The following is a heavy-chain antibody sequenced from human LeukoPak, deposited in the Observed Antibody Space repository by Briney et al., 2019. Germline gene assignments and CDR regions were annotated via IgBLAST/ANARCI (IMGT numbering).Heavy chain of an antibody. CDR1: VFTFSSYA. Sequence: GGSLRLSCAASVFTFSSYAMEGVRQAPGKGLEWVSAISGSGGSTYYADSVKGRFTNSRDNSNNTLYLQMNSLRAEDTAVYYCTKAISGTYTIQHWGQGTLVTVSS. CDR2: ISGSGGST. CDR3: TKAISGTYTIQH. J-gene: IGHJ1*01. V-gene: IGHV3-23*01. D-gene: IGHD6-19*01.